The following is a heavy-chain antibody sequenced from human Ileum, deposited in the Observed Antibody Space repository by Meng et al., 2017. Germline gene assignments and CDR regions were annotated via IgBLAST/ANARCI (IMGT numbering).Heavy chain of an antibody. CDR3: AKDGTSGSYLGLYY. J-gene: IGHJ4*02. CDR2: TYYRSKWYN. Sequence: QVQLQQSGPGLEKPSQTLPLTCALSGDSVSSNSAAWNWIRQSPSRGLEWLGRTYYRSKWYNDYAVSVKSRITTNPDTSKNQFSLQLNSVTPEDTAVYYCAKDGTSGSYLGLYYWGQGTLVTVSS. CDR1: GDSVSSNSAA. V-gene: IGHV6-1*01. D-gene: IGHD1-26*01.